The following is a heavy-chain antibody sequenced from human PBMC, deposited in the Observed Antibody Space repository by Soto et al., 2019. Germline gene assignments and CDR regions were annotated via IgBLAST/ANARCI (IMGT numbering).Heavy chain of an antibody. D-gene: IGHD3-10*01. CDR1: GGTFSSYS. CDR3: ASHYGGSGTSLSVGYYFYGMYV. CDR2: IIPIFGTA. J-gene: IGHJ6*02. V-gene: IGHV1-69*13. Sequence: SVKVSCKASGGTFSSYSISWVRQAPGQGLEWMGGIIPIFGTADYAQRFQGRVTITADESTSTAYMELSSLRSEDTAVYYCASHYGGSGTSLSVGYYFYGMYVWGQ.